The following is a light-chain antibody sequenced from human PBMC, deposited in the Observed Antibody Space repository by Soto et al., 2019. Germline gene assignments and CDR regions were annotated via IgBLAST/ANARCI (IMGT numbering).Light chain of an antibody. CDR2: RNN. J-gene: IGLJ2*01. Sequence: QSVLTQPASASGTPRQMVTITCSGSSSNIGSNYVYWYQQLPGTAPKLLIYRNNQRPSGVPDRFSGSKSGTSASLAISGLRSEDEADYYCAAWDDSLSAVVFGGGTKVTVL. CDR1: SSNIGSNY. CDR3: AAWDDSLSAVV. V-gene: IGLV1-47*01.